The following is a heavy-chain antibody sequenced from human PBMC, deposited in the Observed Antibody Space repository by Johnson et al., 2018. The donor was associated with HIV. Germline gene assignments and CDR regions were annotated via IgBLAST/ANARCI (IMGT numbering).Heavy chain of an antibody. CDR3: AKVAVATAAGGVALDV. Sequence: VQLVESGGGLVQPGGSLRLSCAASGFAFRTYWMVWVRQVPGKRPAWVARIYNDGSRTTYSDSVKGRFTIARDDSKNTLYLQMNSRRVEDTGVDHCAKVAVATAAGGVALDVWGPGTMVTVSS. CDR1: GFAFRTYW. V-gene: IGHV3-74*03. J-gene: IGHJ3*01. CDR2: IYNDGSRT. D-gene: IGHD6-13*01.